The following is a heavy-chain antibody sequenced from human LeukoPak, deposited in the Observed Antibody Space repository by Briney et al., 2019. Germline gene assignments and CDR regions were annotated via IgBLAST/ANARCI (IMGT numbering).Heavy chain of an antibody. D-gene: IGHD3-10*01. CDR3: AKDAITMVRGVSVYFDY. CDR2: ISGSGSTI. V-gene: IGHV3-48*03. CDR1: GFTFSSYE. J-gene: IGHJ4*02. Sequence: GGSLRLSCVASGFTFSSYEMNWVRQAPGKGLEWVSDISGSGSTIYYADSVKGRFTISRDNSKNTLYLQMNSLRAEDTAVYYCAKDAITMVRGVSVYFDYWGQGTLVTVSS.